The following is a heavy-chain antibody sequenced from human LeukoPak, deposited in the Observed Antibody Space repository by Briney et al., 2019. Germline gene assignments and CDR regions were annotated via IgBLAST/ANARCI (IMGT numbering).Heavy chain of an antibody. J-gene: IGHJ3*02. CDR1: GGSISSGDYY. Sequence: PSETLSLTCTVSGGSISSGDYYWSWIRQPPGKGQEWIGYIYYSGSTYYNPSLKSRVTISVDTSKNQFSLKLSSVTAADTAVYYCARATYYDFWSGSLDALDIWGQGTMVTVSS. V-gene: IGHV4-30-4*01. D-gene: IGHD3-3*01. CDR2: IYYSGST. CDR3: ARATYYDFWSGSLDALDI.